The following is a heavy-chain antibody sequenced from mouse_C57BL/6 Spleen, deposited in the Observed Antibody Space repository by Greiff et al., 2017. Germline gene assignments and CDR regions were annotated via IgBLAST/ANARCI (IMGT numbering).Heavy chain of an antibody. D-gene: IGHD1-1*02. V-gene: IGHV5-17*01. CDR3: ARGLSNAMDY. J-gene: IGHJ4*01. Sequence: DVKLVESGGGLVKPGGSLKLSCAASGFTFSDYGMHWVRQAPEKGLEWVAYISSGSSTIYYADTVKGRFTISRDNAKNTLFLQMTSLRSEDTAMYYCARGLSNAMDYWGQGTSVTVSS. CDR2: ISSGSSTI. CDR1: GFTFSDYG.